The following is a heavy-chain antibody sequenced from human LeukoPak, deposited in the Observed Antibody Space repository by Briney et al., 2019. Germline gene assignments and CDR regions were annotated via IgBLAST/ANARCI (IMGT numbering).Heavy chain of an antibody. Sequence: ASVKVSCKASGFTFTSSAVQWVRQARGQRLEWIGWIVVGSGNTNYAQKFQERVTITRDMSTSTAYMELSSLRSEDTAAYYCAAIGVNCSGGGCSTYYFDYWGQGTLVTVSS. D-gene: IGHD2-15*01. CDR1: GFTFTSSA. CDR3: AAIGVNCSGGGCSTYYFDY. CDR2: IVVGSGNT. V-gene: IGHV1-58*01. J-gene: IGHJ4*02.